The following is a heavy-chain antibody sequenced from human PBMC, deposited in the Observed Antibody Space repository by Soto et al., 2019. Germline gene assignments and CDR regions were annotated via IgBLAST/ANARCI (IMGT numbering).Heavy chain of an antibody. V-gene: IGHV4-34*01. CDR1: GGSFSGYY. CDR2: INRSGST. J-gene: IGHJ6*02. Sequence: PSETLSLTCAVYGGSFSGYYWSWIRQPPGKGLEWIGEINRSGSTNYNPSLKSRVTISVDTSKNQFSLKLSSVTAADTAVYYCARGFWTTLYGMDVWGQGTTVTV. D-gene: IGHD3-3*01. CDR3: ARGFWTTLYGMDV.